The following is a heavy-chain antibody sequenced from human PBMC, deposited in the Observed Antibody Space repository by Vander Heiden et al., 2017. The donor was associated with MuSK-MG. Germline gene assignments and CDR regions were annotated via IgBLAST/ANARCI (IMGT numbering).Heavy chain of an antibody. D-gene: IGHD2-21*01. J-gene: IGHJ6*02. V-gene: IGHV4-34*01. CDR2: INHSGRT. CDR3: ARGRAGNMVIDYYYYYGMDV. CDR1: GGSLSGHY. Sequence: QVQLQQWGAGLLNPSETLSLTCAVYGGSLSGHYWSWIRQPPGKGLEWIGEINHSGRTNSNASLKSRVTISVDTSKDQFSLKLSSVTAADTDVYYCARGRAGNMVIDYYYYYGMDVWGQGTTVTVS.